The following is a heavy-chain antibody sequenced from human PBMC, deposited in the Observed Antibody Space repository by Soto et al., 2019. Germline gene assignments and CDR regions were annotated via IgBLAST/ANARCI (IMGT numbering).Heavy chain of an antibody. CDR1: GFTFSSYA. V-gene: IGHV3-30-3*01. D-gene: IGHD2-15*01. Sequence: QVQLVESGGGVVQPGRSLRLSCAASGFTFSSYAMHWVRQAPGKGLEWVAVISYDGSNKYYADSVKGRFTISRDNSKNTLYLQMNSLRAEDTAVYYCARDPAIVVVVAAYSDYWGQGTLVTVSS. CDR2: ISYDGSNK. CDR3: ARDPAIVVVVAAYSDY. J-gene: IGHJ4*02.